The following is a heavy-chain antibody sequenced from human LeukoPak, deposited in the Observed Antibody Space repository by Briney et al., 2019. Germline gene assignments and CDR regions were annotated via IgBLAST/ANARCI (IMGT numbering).Heavy chain of an antibody. Sequence: SETLSLTCTVSGGSISSYYWSWIRQPPGKGLEWIGYIYYSGSTNYNPSLKSRVTISVDTPTNQFSLKLSSVTAADTAVYYCARTGCSGGSCYSGFDPWGQGTLVTVSS. CDR1: GGSISSYY. J-gene: IGHJ5*02. CDR3: ARTGCSGGSCYSGFDP. D-gene: IGHD2-15*01. CDR2: IYYSGST. V-gene: IGHV4-59*01.